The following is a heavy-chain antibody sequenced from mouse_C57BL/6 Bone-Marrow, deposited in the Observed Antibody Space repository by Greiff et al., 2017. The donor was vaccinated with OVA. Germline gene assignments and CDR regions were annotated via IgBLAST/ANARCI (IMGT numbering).Heavy chain of an antibody. Sequence: QVQLQQPGAELVKPGASVKLSCKASGYTFTSYWMHWVKQRPGQGLEWIGMIHPNSGSTNYNEKFKSKATLTVDKSSSTAYMQLSSLTSEDSAVYYCARAYYGNYNYAMDYWGQGTSVTVSS. D-gene: IGHD2-10*01. J-gene: IGHJ4*01. CDR1: GYTFTSYW. CDR2: IHPNSGST. V-gene: IGHV1-64*01. CDR3: ARAYYGNYNYAMDY.